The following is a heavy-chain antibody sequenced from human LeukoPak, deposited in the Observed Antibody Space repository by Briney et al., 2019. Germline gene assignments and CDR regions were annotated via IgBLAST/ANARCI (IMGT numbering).Heavy chain of an antibody. CDR2: IYHRGIT. V-gene: IGHV4-39*07. Sequence: SGTLSLTCNVSGGSISSNDYYWGWIRQPPGKGLEWIGSIYHRGITHYTPSLKSRATMSVDTSGNHLSLTLTSVTAADTAVYYCAREGPAASTFFYYFMDVWGKGTTVIVSS. D-gene: IGHD2-2*01. CDR1: GGSISSNDYY. CDR3: AREGPAASTFFYYFMDV. J-gene: IGHJ6*03.